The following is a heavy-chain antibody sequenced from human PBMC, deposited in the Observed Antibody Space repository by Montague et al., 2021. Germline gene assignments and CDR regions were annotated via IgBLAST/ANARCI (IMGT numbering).Heavy chain of an antibody. CDR2: IYPRDSKT. D-gene: IGHD5-18*01. CDR1: GYSFPSYW. CDR3: ARRQHPADSNGPCGFDN. Sequence: QSVAEVKKPGESLRISCRGSGYSFPSYWIAWVRQMPGKGLEWMGIIYPRDSKTRYRPSFQGQVTISADKSITTAYLQWGSLKASDTGLYFCARRQHPADSNGPCGFDNWGQGTMVTVSS. V-gene: IGHV5-51*01. J-gene: IGHJ3*02.